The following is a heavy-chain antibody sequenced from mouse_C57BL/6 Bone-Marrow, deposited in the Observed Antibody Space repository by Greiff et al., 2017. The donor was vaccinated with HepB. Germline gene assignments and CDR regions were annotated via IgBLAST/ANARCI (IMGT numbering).Heavy chain of an antibody. V-gene: IGHV1-82*01. CDR3: ARKIYYYGSSSYAMDY. CDR2: IYPGDGDT. Sequence: LQQSGPELVKPGASVKISCKASGYAFSSSWMNWVKQRPGKGLEWIGRIYPGDGDTNYNGKFKGKATLTADKSSSTAYMQLSSLTSEDSAVYFCARKIYYYGSSSYAMDYWGQGTSVTVSS. CDR1: GYAFSSSW. D-gene: IGHD1-1*01. J-gene: IGHJ4*01.